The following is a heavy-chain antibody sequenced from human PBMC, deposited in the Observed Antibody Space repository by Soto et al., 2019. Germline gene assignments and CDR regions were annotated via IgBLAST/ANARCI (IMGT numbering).Heavy chain of an antibody. J-gene: IGHJ4*02. D-gene: IGHD5-12*01. CDR2: ISSSGSDT. Sequence: QVQLVESGGGLVKPGGCLRLSCAASGFTFSEYYMSWIRQAPGKGLEWVSYISSSGSDTNYADSVKGRFTVSRDNGKNSLYLQMNSLRAEDTAVYYCARSLRGYSGYSGYWGQGTLVTVSS. V-gene: IGHV3-11*05. CDR1: GFTFSEYY. CDR3: ARSLRGYSGYSGY.